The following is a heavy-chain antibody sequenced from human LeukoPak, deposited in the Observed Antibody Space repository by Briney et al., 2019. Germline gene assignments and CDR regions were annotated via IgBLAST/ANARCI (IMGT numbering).Heavy chain of an antibody. CDR2: ITSSGTT. V-gene: IGHV4-4*07. CDR3: ARDTGGGWFQH. Sequence: PSETLSLTCTVSGGSISSYYWNWIRQPAGKGLEWIGRITSSGTTNYNPSLKSRITISIDTSKNQFSLKLSSVTAADTAVYYCARDTGGGWFQHWGQGTLVTVSS. D-gene: IGHD2-8*02. CDR1: GGSISSYY. J-gene: IGHJ1*01.